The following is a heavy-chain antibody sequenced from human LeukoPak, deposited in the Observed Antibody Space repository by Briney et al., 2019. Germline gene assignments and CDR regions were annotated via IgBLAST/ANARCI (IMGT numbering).Heavy chain of an antibody. CDR1: GYTFTGYY. J-gene: IGHJ4*02. Sequence: ASVKVSCKASGYTFTGYYMHWVRQAPGQGLEWMGWINPNSGGTNYAQKFQGRVTMTRDTSISTAYMELSSLRSEDTAVYYCATIGSSWYQFDYWGQGTLVTVSS. CDR2: INPNSGGT. V-gene: IGHV1-2*02. D-gene: IGHD6-13*01. CDR3: ATIGSSWYQFDY.